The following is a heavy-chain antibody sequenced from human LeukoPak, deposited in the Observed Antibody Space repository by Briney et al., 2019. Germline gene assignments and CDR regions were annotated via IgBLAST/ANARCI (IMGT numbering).Heavy chain of an antibody. Sequence: PGGSLRLSCAASGFTFSSYGMHWVRQAPCKGLEWVAFIRYDGSNKYYADSVKGRFTISRDNSKNTLYLQMNSLRAEDTAVYYCARFNQRDGSQDYWGQGTLVTVSS. J-gene: IGHJ4*02. CDR3: ARFNQRDGSQDY. D-gene: IGHD5-24*01. CDR2: IRYDGSNK. V-gene: IGHV3-30*02. CDR1: GFTFSSYG.